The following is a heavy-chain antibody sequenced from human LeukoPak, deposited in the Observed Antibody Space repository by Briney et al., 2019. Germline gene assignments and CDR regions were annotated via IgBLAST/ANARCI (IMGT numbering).Heavy chain of an antibody. Sequence: PSETLSLTCTVSGGSISSYYWSWIRQPPGKGLEWIGYIYYSGSTNYNPSLKSRVTISVDTSKNQFSLNLSSVTAADTAVYYCARVNSGWPLDYWGQGTLVTVSS. CDR1: GGSISSYY. CDR2: IYYSGST. D-gene: IGHD6-19*01. CDR3: ARVNSGWPLDY. V-gene: IGHV4-59*01. J-gene: IGHJ4*02.